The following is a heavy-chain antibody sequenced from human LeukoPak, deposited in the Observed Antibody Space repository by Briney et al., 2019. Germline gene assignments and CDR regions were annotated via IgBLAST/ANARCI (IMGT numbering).Heavy chain of an antibody. CDR2: IYHSGTP. J-gene: IGHJ5*02. V-gene: IGHV4-38-2*02. D-gene: IGHD3-10*01. CDR3: ARGSVLLWFGEFGRQYNWFDP. CDR1: RYSISSGYF. Sequence: SQTLSLTCNVSRYSISSGYFWAWIRQPPGKGLEWIGSIYHSGTPYFNPSLKSRVTISVDTSKNQFSLKLSSVTAADTAVYYCARGSVLLWFGEFGRQYNWFDPWGQGTLVTVSS.